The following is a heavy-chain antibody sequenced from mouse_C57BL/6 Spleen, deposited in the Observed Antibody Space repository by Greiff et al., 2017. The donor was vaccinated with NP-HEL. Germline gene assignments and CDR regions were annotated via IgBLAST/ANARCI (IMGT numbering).Heavy chain of an antibody. CDR3: TRSTMVTPGGYAMDY. J-gene: IGHJ4*01. Sequence: EVKLVESGEGLVKPGGSLKLSCAASGFTFSSYAMSWVRQTPEKRLEWVAYISSGGDYIYYADTVKGRFTISRDNARNTLYLQMSSRKSEDTAMYYGTRSTMVTPGGYAMDYWGQGTSVTVSS. V-gene: IGHV5-9-1*02. D-gene: IGHD2-2*01. CDR1: GFTFSSYA. CDR2: ISSGGDYI.